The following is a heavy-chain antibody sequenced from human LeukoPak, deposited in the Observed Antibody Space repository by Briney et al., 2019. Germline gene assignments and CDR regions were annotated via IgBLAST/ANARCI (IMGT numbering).Heavy chain of an antibody. CDR1: GFTFSSYA. V-gene: IGHV3-23*01. CDR3: AKEAAEHFWSGYYPHYYYGMDV. J-gene: IGHJ6*02. D-gene: IGHD3-3*02. Sequence: HPGGSLRLSCAASGFTFSSYAMSWVRQAPGKGLEWVSAISGSGGSTYYADSVKGRFTISRDNSKNTLYLQMNSLRAEDTAVYYCAKEAAEHFWSGYYPHYYYGMDVWGQGTTVTVSS. CDR2: ISGSGGST.